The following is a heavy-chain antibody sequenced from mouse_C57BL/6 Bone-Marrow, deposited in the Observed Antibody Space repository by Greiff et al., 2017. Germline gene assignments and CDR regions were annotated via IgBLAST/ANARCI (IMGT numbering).Heavy chain of an antibody. CDR3: AREDYYGSGYRFDY. D-gene: IGHD1-1*01. CDR1: GYTFTSYG. Sequence: VQLQQSGAELARPGASVKLSCKASGYTFTSYGISWVKQRTGQGLEWIGEIYPRSGNTYYNEKFKGKATLTADKSSSTAYMELRSLTSEASAVYFCAREDYYGSGYRFDYWGRGNTLTVSS. V-gene: IGHV1-81*01. J-gene: IGHJ2*01. CDR2: IYPRSGNT.